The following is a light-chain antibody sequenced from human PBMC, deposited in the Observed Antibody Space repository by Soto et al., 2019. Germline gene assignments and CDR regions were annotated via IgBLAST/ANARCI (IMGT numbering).Light chain of an antibody. J-gene: IGKJ1*01. CDR3: QHYSSQT. Sequence: EVVLTQSPGTLSLCQGERATLSCRASQSVSSNYLAWYQQRPGQAPRLLIYGASSRATGIPDRFCGSGSGTDFTLTISRLEPEDSAVYFCQHYSSQTFGQGTKVDIK. CDR2: GAS. V-gene: IGKV3-20*01. CDR1: QSVSSNY.